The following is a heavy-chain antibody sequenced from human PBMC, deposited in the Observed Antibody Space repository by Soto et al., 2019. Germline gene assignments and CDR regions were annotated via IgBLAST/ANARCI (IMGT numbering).Heavy chain of an antibody. D-gene: IGHD3-16*01. Sequence: QITLKESGPTLVKPTQTLTLTCTFSGFSLSTNGVGVGWIRQPPRKALEWLALIYWDDDKRYSPSLKNRLTITTDTAKNQVVLTMTNMDPVDTATYYCAHRRMITGEFDYWGQGTLVTVSS. J-gene: IGHJ4*02. V-gene: IGHV2-5*02. CDR3: AHRRMITGEFDY. CDR2: IYWDDDK. CDR1: GFSLSTNGVG.